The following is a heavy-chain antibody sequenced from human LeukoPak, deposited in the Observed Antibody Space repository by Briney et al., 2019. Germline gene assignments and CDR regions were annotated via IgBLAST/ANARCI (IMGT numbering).Heavy chain of an antibody. J-gene: IGHJ4*02. CDR1: GFTFSSYE. D-gene: IGHD3-16*01. V-gene: IGHV3-7*01. CDR2: INEDGSQI. Sequence: GGSLRLSCAASGFTFSSYEMNWVRQAPGKGLEWVANINEDGSQIYYVGSVKGRFTVSRDNARDSLYLQMTSLRVEDTAIYYCARDATRGGDFDYWGQGTLVTVSS. CDR3: ARDATRGGDFDY.